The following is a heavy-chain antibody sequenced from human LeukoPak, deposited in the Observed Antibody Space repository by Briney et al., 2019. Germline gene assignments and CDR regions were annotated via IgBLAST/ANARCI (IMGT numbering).Heavy chain of an antibody. CDR3: ARDAHTYYYDTSGYYFEY. Sequence: SETLSLTCAVSGYSISNSYYWGWIRQPPGKGLEWIGSIYHTGGTYYNPSLKSRVTISIDTSKNQFSLNLGSVTAADTAVYYCARDAHTYYYDTSGYYFEYWGQGALVTVSS. J-gene: IGHJ4*02. V-gene: IGHV4-38-2*02. CDR2: IYHTGGT. D-gene: IGHD3-22*01. CDR1: GYSISNSYY.